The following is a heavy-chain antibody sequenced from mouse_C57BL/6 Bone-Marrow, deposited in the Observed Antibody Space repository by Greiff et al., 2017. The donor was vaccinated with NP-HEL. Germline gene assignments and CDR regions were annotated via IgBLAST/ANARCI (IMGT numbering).Heavy chain of an antibody. CDR1: GFNIKDDY. CDR2: IDPENGDT. Sequence: EVQLQQSGAELVRPGASVKLSCTASGFNIKDDYMHWVKQRPEQGLEWIGWIDPENGDTEYASKFQGKATITADTSSKPAYLQLSSLTSEDTAVYYCTTNCYYDGSSYWYVDVWGTGTTVTVSS. V-gene: IGHV14-4*01. J-gene: IGHJ1*03. D-gene: IGHD1-1*01. CDR3: TTNCYYDGSSYWYVDV.